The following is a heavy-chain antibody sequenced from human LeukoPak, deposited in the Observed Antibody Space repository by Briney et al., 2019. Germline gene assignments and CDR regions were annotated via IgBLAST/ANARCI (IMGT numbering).Heavy chain of an antibody. CDR1: GGSTSSYY. J-gene: IGHJ4*02. D-gene: IGHD3-9*01. CDR3: ARDYYDLLTGYYRFDY. Sequence: SETLSLTCTVSGGSTSSYYWSWIRQPAGKGLEWIGHISTSGSTNYNPSLKSRVTMSVDASKNQLSLKVSSVTAADTAVYYCARDYYDLLTGYYRFDYWGQGTLVTVSS. CDR2: ISTSGST. V-gene: IGHV4-4*07.